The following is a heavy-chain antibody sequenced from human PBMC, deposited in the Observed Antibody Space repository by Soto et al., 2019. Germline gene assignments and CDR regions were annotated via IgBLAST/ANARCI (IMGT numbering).Heavy chain of an antibody. CDR3: ARDYYDSSGSSGAFDI. J-gene: IGHJ3*02. CDR2: INAGNGNT. D-gene: IGHD3-22*01. CDR1: GYTFTSYA. Sequence: GASVKVSCKASGYTFTSYAMHWVRQAPGQRLEWMGWINAGNGNTKYSQKFQGRVTITRDTSASTAYMELSSLRSEDTAVYYCARDYYDSSGSSGAFDIWGQGTMVTVSS. V-gene: IGHV1-3*01.